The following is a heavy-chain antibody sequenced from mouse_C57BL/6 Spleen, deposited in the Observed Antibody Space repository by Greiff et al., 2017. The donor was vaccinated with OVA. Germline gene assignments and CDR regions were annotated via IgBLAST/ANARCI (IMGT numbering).Heavy chain of an antibody. Sequence: QVQLQQSGAELVRPGSSVKLSCKASGYTFTSYWMHWVKQRPIQGLEWIGNIDPSDSETHYNQKFKDKATLTVDKSSSTAYMQLSSLTSEDSAVYYCARSGDYDRFAYWGQGTLVTVSA. D-gene: IGHD2-4*01. CDR3: ARSGDYDRFAY. V-gene: IGHV1-52*01. J-gene: IGHJ3*01. CDR2: IDPSDSET. CDR1: GYTFTSYW.